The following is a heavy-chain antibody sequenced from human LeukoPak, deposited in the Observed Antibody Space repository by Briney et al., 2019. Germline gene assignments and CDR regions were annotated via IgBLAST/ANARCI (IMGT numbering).Heavy chain of an antibody. CDR1: GFTFSSYA. D-gene: IGHD3-10*01. J-gene: IGHJ5*02. CDR2: ISGSGGST. CDR3: AKDLLWFGDNWFDP. Sequence: GGSLRLSCAASGFTFSSYAMSWVRQAPGKGLEWVSAISGSGGSTYYAGSVKGRFTISRDNSKNTLYLQMNSLRAEDTAVYYCAKDLLWFGDNWFDPWGQGTLVTVSS. V-gene: IGHV3-23*01.